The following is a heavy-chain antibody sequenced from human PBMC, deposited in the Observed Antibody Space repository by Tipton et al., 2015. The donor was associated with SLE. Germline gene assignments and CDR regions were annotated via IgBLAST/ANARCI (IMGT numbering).Heavy chain of an antibody. D-gene: IGHD3-10*01. J-gene: IGHJ6*02. V-gene: IGHV1-8*01. CDR3: ARGPGYYYGMDV. CDR2: MNPKSGDT. Sequence: QSGAEVKKPGASVKVSCQASGYTFTTYDIYWVRQATGQGPEWMGWMNPKSGDTEYAQNLQGRVTLTRNTSISTLYMELSSLRSEDTAVYYCARGPGYYYGMDVWGQGTTVTVSS. CDR1: GYTFTTYD.